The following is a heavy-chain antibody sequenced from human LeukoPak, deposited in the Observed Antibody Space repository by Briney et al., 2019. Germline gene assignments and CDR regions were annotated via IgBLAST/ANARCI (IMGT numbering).Heavy chain of an antibody. D-gene: IGHD3-22*01. CDR3: ARGLYSGVVVITGYYYYMDV. J-gene: IGHJ6*03. CDR2: MNPNSGNT. V-gene: IGHV1-8*03. Sequence: ASVKVSCKASGYTFTSYDINWVRQATGQGLEWMGWMNPNSGNTGYAQKFQGRVTITRNTSISTAYMELSSLRSEDTAVYYCARGLYSGVVVITGYYYYMDVWGKGTTVTVSS. CDR1: GYTFTSYD.